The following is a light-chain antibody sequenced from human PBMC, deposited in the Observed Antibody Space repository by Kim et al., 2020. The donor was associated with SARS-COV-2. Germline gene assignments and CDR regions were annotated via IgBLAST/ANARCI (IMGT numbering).Light chain of an antibody. Sequence: DIVMTQSPDSLALSLGERATINCKSSQSILYSPNNKDYLAWYQQKPGQPPTLIIYWASTRASGVPERFSGGGSGTDFTLTISSLQAEDAAVYYCQQYYDNPLTFGGGTKVDIK. CDR3: QQYYDNPLT. J-gene: IGKJ4*01. V-gene: IGKV4-1*01. CDR1: QSILYSPNNKDY. CDR2: WAS.